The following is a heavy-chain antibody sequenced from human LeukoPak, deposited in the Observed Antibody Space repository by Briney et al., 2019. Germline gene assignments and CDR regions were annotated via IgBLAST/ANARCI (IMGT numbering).Heavy chain of an antibody. CDR2: ISAYNGNT. V-gene: IGHV1-18*01. J-gene: IGHJ4*02. CDR3: ARARRYGDSTDY. CDR1: GYTFTSYG. D-gene: IGHD4-17*01. Sequence: GASVEVSCKASGYTFTSYGISWVRQAPGQGLEWMGWISAYNGNTNYAQKLQGRVTITTDTSTSTAYMELRSLRADDTAVYYCARARRYGDSTDYWGQGTLVTVSS.